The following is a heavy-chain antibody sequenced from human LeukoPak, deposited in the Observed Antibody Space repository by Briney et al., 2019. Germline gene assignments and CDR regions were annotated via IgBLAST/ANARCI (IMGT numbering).Heavy chain of an antibody. V-gene: IGHV3-23*01. CDR1: GFTFYTYA. D-gene: IGHD4-11*01. J-gene: IGHJ4*02. Sequence: GGSLRLSCAASGFTFYTYAMTWVRQAPGKGLERVSTIIGSGGNTFYADSVKGRFTISRDNSKNTLSLQLTSLRAEDTGIYFCARDGGHPLTSYYRAYWGQGTLVTVSS. CDR3: ARDGGHPLTSYYRAY. CDR2: IIGSGGNT.